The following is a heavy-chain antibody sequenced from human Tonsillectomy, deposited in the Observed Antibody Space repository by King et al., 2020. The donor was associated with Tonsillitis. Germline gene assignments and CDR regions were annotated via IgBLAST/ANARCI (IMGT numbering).Heavy chain of an antibody. V-gene: IGHV4-59*01. Sequence: VQLQESGPGLVKPSETLSLTCTVSGDSISGYYWSWIRQTPGKGLEWIGYIYSGVSTNYNPSLKSRATISVDTSKNQFSLKLTSVTAADTAVYYCAAAVAPHFYYGMDVWGKGTTVTVSS. J-gene: IGHJ6*04. D-gene: IGHD6-13*01. CDR2: IYSGVST. CDR3: AAAVAPHFYYGMDV. CDR1: GDSISGYY.